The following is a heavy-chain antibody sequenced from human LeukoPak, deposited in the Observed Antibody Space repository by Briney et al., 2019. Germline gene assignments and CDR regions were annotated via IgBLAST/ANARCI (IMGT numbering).Heavy chain of an antibody. V-gene: IGHV1-24*01. CDR3: ATPYYDSSGYTFDY. CDR1: GYTLTELS. Sequence: ASVKVSCKVSGYTLTELSMHWVRKAPGKGLEWMGGFDPEDGETIYAQKFQGRVTMTEDTSTNTAYMELSSLRSEDTAVYYCATPYYDSSGYTFDYWGQGTLVTVSS. CDR2: FDPEDGET. J-gene: IGHJ4*02. D-gene: IGHD3-22*01.